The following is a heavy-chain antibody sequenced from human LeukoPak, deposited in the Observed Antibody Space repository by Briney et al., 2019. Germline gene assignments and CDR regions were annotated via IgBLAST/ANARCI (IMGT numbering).Heavy chain of an antibody. CDR2: IRYDGSNK. J-gene: IGHJ4*02. D-gene: IGHD2-21*02. CDR1: GFTFSSYG. V-gene: IGHV3-30*02. CDR3: ARLQNKTVKEANTFDY. Sequence: GGSLRLSCAASGFTFSSYGMHWVRQAPGKGLEWVAFIRYDGSNKYYADSVKGRFTISRDNSKNTLYLQMNSLRAEDTAVYYCARLQNKTVKEANTFDYWGQGTLVTVSS.